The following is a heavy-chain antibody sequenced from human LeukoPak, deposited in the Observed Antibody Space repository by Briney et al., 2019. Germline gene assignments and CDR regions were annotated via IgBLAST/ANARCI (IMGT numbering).Heavy chain of an antibody. J-gene: IGHJ4*02. CDR2: IYSGGST. V-gene: IGHV3-53*01. D-gene: IGHD2-21*02. Sequence: PGGSLRPSAASPGFTVSINCRRSGRQAPGKGLEWVSVIYSGGSTYYADSVKGIFTISRDKSKNTLYLQINSLRAEDTAVYYCWRRGYCPPFDDWGQGTLVTVSS. CDR1: GFTVSINC. CDR3: WRRGYCPPFDD.